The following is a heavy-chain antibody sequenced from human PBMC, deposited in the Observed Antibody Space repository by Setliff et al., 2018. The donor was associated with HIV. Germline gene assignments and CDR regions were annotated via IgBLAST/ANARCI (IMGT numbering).Heavy chain of an antibody. D-gene: IGHD4-17*01. Sequence: SETLSLTCTVSGGSISSGDYFLSWIRQAPGKGLEWIGCIYYSGSAYYNPSLKSRVTISIDTSNNQISLRLSSVTAADAAMYYCVRDDYGYNGKGFDYWGPGTLVTVSS. V-gene: IGHV4-30-4*08. CDR2: IYYSGSA. CDR1: GGSISSGDYF. CDR3: VRDDYGYNGKGFDY. J-gene: IGHJ4*02.